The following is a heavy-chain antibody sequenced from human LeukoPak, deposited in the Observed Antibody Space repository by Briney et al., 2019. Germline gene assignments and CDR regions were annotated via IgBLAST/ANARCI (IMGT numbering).Heavy chain of an antibody. V-gene: IGHV4-59*01. J-gene: IGHJ5*02. Sequence: SETLSLTCTVSGGSISSYFWSWIRQPPGKGLEWIGYIHYSGSTNYNPSLKSRVTILLDTSKNQFSLKLSSVTAADTAVYYCARDNSVRDEAWWFNPWGQGTLVTVSS. CDR1: GGSISSYF. CDR2: IHYSGST. CDR3: ARDNSVRDEAWWFNP. D-gene: IGHD5-24*01.